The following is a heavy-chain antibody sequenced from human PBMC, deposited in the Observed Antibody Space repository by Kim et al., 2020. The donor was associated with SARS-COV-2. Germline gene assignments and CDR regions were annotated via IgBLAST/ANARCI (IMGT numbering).Heavy chain of an antibody. J-gene: IGHJ4*02. CDR3: PKDCAFGPQADTAYNY. Sequence: SVKGRFTISRDNSKNTLYLQMNSLRAEDTAVYYCPKDCAFGPQADTAYNYWGQGTLVTVSS. V-gene: IGHV3-23*01. D-gene: IGHD3-16*01.